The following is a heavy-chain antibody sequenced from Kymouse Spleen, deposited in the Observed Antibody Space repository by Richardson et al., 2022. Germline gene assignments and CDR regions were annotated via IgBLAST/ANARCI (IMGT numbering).Heavy chain of an antibody. J-gene: IGHJ6*02. CDR2: IYYSGST. V-gene: IGHV4-39*01. D-gene: IGHD1-1*01,IGHD1-20*01,IGHD1-7*01. CDR3: ARHKLEPPYYYGMDV. Sequence: QLQLQESGPGLVKPSETLSLTCTVSGGSISSSSYYWGWIRQPPGKGLEWIGSIYYSGSTYYNPSLKSRVTISVDTSKNQFSLKLSSVTAADTAVYYCARHKLEPPYYYGMDVWGQGTTVTVSS. CDR1: GGSISSSSYY.